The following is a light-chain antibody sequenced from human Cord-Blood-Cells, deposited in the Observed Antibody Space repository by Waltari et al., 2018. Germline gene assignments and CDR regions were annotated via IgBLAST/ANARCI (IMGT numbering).Light chain of an antibody. Sequence: DIQMTQSPSSLSASVGVRVTITDQARQDISNYLKWYQQKPGKAPKLLIYDASNLETGVPSRFSGSGSRTDFTFTISSLQPEDIATYYCQQYDNLLYTFGQGTKLEIK. J-gene: IGKJ2*01. CDR1: QDISNY. CDR2: DAS. V-gene: IGKV1-33*01. CDR3: QQYDNLLYT.